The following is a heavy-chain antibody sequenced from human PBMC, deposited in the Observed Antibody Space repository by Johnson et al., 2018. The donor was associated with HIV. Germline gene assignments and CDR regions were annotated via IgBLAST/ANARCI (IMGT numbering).Heavy chain of an antibody. CDR2: ISWNSGSI. V-gene: IGHV3-9*01. J-gene: IGHJ3*02. CDR3: ARETSPYYYDSSGYYSHDAFDI. CDR1: GFSFDDYA. Sequence: VQLVESGGGLVQPGRSLRLSCAASGFSFDDYAMHWVRQAPGKGLEWVSGISWNSGSIGYADSVKGRFTISRDNARYSLYLQMNSLRAEDTAVYYCARETSPYYYDSSGYYSHDAFDIWGQGTMVTVSS. D-gene: IGHD3-22*01.